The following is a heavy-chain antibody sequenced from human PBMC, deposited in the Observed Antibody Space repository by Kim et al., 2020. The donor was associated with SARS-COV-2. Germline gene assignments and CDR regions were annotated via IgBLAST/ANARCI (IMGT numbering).Heavy chain of an antibody. CDR1: GGSFSGYY. CDR2: INHSGST. CDR3: VGGLGATDY. Sequence: SETLSLTCAVYGGSFSGYYWSWIRQPPGKGLEWIGEINHSGSTNYNPSLKSRVPISVDTSQKQFSLKLSSVTAADTAVYYCVGGLGATDYWGQGTLVTVSS. V-gene: IGHV4-34*01. D-gene: IGHD1-26*01. J-gene: IGHJ4*02.